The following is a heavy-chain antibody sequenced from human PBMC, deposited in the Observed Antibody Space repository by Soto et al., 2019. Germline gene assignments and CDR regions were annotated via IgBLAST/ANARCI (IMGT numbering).Heavy chain of an antibody. Sequence: QVQLQESGPGLVKPSQTLSLTCTVSGGSISSGGYYWSWIRQHPGKGLEWIGYIDYSGRTYYKPSRKSRVTISVDTSKNQCTRKLSSVTAADTAVYYCAREGGIVGATAADYWGQGTLVTVSS. V-gene: IGHV4-31*03. CDR1: GGSISSGGYY. D-gene: IGHD1-26*01. CDR3: AREGGIVGATAADY. CDR2: IDYSGRT. J-gene: IGHJ4*02.